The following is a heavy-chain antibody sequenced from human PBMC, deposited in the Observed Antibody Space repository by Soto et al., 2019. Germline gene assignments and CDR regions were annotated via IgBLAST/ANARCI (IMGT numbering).Heavy chain of an antibody. CDR1: GFTFRNYW. D-gene: IGHD4-17*01. J-gene: IGHJ4*02. CDR3: AKRLTTVTTVFDC. Sequence: GGSLRLSCEASGFTFRNYWMSWVRQTPGKGLEWVANIKQDGSEKHYRDSVKGRFTISRDNSKNMLYLQMNSLRAEDTAVYYCAKRLTTVTTVFDCWGQGTLVTVSS. V-gene: IGHV3-7*03. CDR2: IKQDGSEK.